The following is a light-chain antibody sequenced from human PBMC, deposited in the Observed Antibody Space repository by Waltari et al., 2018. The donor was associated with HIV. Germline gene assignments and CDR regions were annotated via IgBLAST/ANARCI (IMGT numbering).Light chain of an antibody. Sequence: QAVVTQEPSLTVSPGGTVTPTCSSSTGAVTSGHYPYWFQQTPGQAPRTLIYDTSSKHSWKPARFSGSLLVGKAALTLSGAQPEDEAEYYCLLSYSGARPVVFGGGTKLTVL. CDR2: DTS. V-gene: IGLV7-46*01. J-gene: IGLJ2*01. CDR3: LLSYSGARPVV. CDR1: TGAVTSGHY.